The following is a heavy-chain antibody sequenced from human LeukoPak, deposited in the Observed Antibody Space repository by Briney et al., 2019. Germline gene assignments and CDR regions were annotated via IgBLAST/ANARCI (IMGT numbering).Heavy chain of an antibody. Sequence: ASVKVSCKASGYTFTSYYMHWVRQAPGQGLEWMGIINPSGGSTSYAQKFQGRVTMTRDTSTSTVYMELSSLRSEDTAVYYCARDERYCSSTSCYSIEDAFDIWGQGTMVTVSS. CDR1: GYTFTSYY. V-gene: IGHV1-46*01. CDR2: INPSGGST. J-gene: IGHJ3*02. CDR3: ARDERYCSSTSCYSIEDAFDI. D-gene: IGHD2-2*01.